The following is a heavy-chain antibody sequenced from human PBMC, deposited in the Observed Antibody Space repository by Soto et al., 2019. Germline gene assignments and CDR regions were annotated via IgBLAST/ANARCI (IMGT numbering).Heavy chain of an antibody. Sequence: SVKVSCKSSGGTFRSYAISWVRQAPGQGLEGMGGIIPIFGTANYDQKFQGRVTITADESTSTAYMELSSLRLDDTAVYYCAGGRCKSAARTYYYYYGMDVWGQGTTVTVSS. CDR3: AGGRCKSAARTYYYYYGMDV. J-gene: IGHJ6*02. V-gene: IGHV1-69*13. CDR2: IIPIFGTA. D-gene: IGHD6-13*01. CDR1: GGTFRSYA.